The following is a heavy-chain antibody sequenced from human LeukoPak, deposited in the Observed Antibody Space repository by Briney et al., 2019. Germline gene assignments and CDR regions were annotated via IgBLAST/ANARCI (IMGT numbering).Heavy chain of an antibody. V-gene: IGHV4-31*03. Sequence: PSQTLSLTCTVSGGSISSGGYYWSWIRQHPGKGLEWIGYIYYSGSTYYNPSLKSRVTISVDTSKNQFSLKLSCVTAADTAVYYCARGIQHYYDSSGYTAYNWFDPWGQGTLVTVSS. CDR1: GGSISSGGYY. D-gene: IGHD3-22*01. CDR2: IYYSGST. J-gene: IGHJ5*02. CDR3: ARGIQHYYDSSGYTAYNWFDP.